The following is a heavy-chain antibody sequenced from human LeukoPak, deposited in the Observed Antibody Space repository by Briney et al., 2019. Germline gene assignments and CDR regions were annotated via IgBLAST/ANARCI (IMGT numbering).Heavy chain of an antibody. CDR3: ARGGYCSSTSCYEVRGMDV. CDR1: GFTLSSYA. CDR2: ISSNGGST. D-gene: IGHD2-2*01. V-gene: IGHV3-64*02. J-gene: IGHJ6*04. Sequence: GGSLRLSCAASGFTLSSYAMHWVRQAPGKGLEYVSAISSNGGSTYYADSVKGRFTISRDNSKNTLYLQMGSLRAEDMAVYYCARGGYCSSTSCYEVRGMDVWGKGTTVTVSS.